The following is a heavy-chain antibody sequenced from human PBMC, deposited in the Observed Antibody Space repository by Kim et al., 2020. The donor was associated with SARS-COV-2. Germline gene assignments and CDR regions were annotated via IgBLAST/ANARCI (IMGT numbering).Heavy chain of an antibody. CDR2: TRNKANSYTT. V-gene: IGHV3-72*01. J-gene: IGHJ4*02. CDR3: ARVFSNNWSLVYFDY. CDR1: GFTFSDHY. Sequence: GGSLRLSCAASGFTFSDHYMDWVRQAPGKGLEWVGRTRNKANSYTTEYAASVKGRFIISRDDSKNSLYLQMNSLKTEATAVYYCARVFSNNWSLVYFDYWGQRTLVTVSS. D-gene: IGHD6-13*01.